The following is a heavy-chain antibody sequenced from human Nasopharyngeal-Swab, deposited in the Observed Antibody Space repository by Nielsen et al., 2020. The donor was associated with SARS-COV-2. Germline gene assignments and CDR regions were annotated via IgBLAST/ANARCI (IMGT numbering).Heavy chain of an antibody. J-gene: IGHJ3*02. CDR3: ASPATVVTLDAFDI. Sequence: ALVKVSCKASGYTFTSYGISWVRQAPGQGLEWMGWISAYNGNTNYAQKLQGRVTMTTDTSTSTAYMELRSLRSDDTAVYYCASPATVVTLDAFDIWGQGTMVTVSS. CDR1: GYTFTSYG. D-gene: IGHD4-23*01. V-gene: IGHV1-18*01. CDR2: ISAYNGNT.